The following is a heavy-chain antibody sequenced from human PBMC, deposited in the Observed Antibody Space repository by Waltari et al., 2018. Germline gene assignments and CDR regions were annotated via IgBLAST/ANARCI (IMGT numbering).Heavy chain of an antibody. D-gene: IGHD2-2*01. J-gene: IGHJ4*02. Sequence: QVQLQESGQGLVQPSGTLSLTCAVSGDSIRGNYWWSWVRQSPEKGLEWIGQVHHSGKTHYNPSLQSRVTISLDKPKNQFSLNLNSVTAADTAVYYCAGDRAIGLFFDYWGRGTLVTVSS. V-gene: IGHV4-4*02. CDR2: VHHSGKT. CDR1: GDSIRGNYW. CDR3: AGDRAIGLFFDY.